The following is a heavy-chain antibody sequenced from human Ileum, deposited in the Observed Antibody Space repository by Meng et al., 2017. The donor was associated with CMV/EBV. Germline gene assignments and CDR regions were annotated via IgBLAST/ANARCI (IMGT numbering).Heavy chain of an antibody. CDR2: INPNSGGT. D-gene: IGHD1-26*01. J-gene: IGHJ4*02. Sequence: ASVKVSCKASGYTFTGYYIHWLRQAPGQGLEWMGWINPNSGGTDYAQKFQGRVTMTRDTSISTAHMELSRLRSDDTAVYYCAKENTIMGGRTYTSFDYWGQGTLVTVSS. CDR3: AKENTIMGGRTYTSFDY. CDR1: GYTFTGYY. V-gene: IGHV1-2*02.